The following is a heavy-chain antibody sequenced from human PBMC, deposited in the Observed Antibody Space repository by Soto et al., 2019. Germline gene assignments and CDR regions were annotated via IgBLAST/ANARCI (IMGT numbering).Heavy chain of an antibody. V-gene: IGHV4-61*01. D-gene: IGHD3-10*01. J-gene: IGHJ6*02. CDR2: IYYNGST. Sequence: SETLSLTCTVSGGSVSSANYYWSWIRQPPGKGLEWIGYIYYNGSTTYNPSLKSRVTISVDTSKNQFSLELSSVTAADTAVYYCARDYGSRSSYDRYYYGMDVWGQGTTVTVSS. CDR1: GGSVSSANYY. CDR3: ARDYGSRSSYDRYYYGMDV.